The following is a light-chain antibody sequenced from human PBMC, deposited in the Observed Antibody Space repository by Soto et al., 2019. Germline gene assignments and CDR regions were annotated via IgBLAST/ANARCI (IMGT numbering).Light chain of an antibody. CDR2: DSS. J-gene: IGKJ5*01. CDR1: QTINNY. V-gene: IGKV1-33*01. Sequence: DIQMTQSPSSLFASVGDRVTITCRASQTINNYLSWHQQRTGRAPKVLIYDSSDLETGVSSRFSGSGSGTNFTFTISSLQPEDIATYYCQQYDNLPITFGQGTRLEIK. CDR3: QQYDNLPIT.